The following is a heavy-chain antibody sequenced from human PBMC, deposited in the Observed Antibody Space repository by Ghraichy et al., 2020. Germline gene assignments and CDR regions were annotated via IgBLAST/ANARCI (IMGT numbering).Heavy chain of an antibody. D-gene: IGHD3-16*02. CDR3: ASHYDYIWGSYRDDY. CDR2: INHSGST. Sequence: SETLSLTCAVYGGSFSGYYWSWIRQPPGKGLEWIGEINHSGSTNYNQSLKSRVTISVDTSKNQFSLKLSSVTAADTAVYYCASHYDYIWGSYRDDYWGQGTLVTVSS. CDR1: GGSFSGYY. V-gene: IGHV4-34*01. J-gene: IGHJ4*02.